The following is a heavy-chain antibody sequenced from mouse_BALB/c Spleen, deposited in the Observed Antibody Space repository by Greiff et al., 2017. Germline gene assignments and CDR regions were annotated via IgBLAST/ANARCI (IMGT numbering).Heavy chain of an antibody. D-gene: IGHD1-1*01. Sequence: EVQVVESGGGLVKPGGSLKLSCAASGFAFSSYDMSWVRQTQEKRLEWVAYISSGGGSTYYPDTVKGRFTISRDNAKNTLYLQMSSLKSEDTAMYYCARHAGSSSDYWGQGTTLTVSS. V-gene: IGHV5-12-1*01. CDR3: ARHAGSSSDY. J-gene: IGHJ2*01. CDR1: GFAFSSYD. CDR2: ISSGGGST.